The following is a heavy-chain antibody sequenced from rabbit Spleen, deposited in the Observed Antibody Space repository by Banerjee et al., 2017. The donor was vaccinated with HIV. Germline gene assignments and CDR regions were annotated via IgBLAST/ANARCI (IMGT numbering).Heavy chain of an antibody. V-gene: IGHV1S45*01. CDR3: VRDQAGDADYGPYYLNL. Sequence: QEQLVESGGGLVQPGGSLALTCTASGFSFSRDYVMCWVRQAPGKGLEWIGCMNTYTGKAVYATWTKGRFTISKTSSTTVTLQLSSLTAADTATYFCVRDQAGDADYGPYYLNLWGQGTLVTVS. D-gene: IGHD2-1*01. CDR2: MNTYTGKA. CDR1: GFSFSRDYV. J-gene: IGHJ4*01.